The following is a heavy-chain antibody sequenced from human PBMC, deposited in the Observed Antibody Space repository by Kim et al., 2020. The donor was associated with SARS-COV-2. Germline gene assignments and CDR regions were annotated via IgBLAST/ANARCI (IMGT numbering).Heavy chain of an antibody. D-gene: IGHD2-15*01. J-gene: IGHJ4*02. Sequence: GGSLRLSCAASGFIVSDNYMTWVRQTPEKLLEFVSVTYSDESSRFGDFVQGRFSISRDYSKNILHLQMNDLRAEDTAIYYCGGGTSPRLYFGSWGQGTPVTVSS. V-gene: IGHV3-53*01. CDR3: GGGTSPRLYFGS. CDR2: TYSDESS. CDR1: GFIVSDNY.